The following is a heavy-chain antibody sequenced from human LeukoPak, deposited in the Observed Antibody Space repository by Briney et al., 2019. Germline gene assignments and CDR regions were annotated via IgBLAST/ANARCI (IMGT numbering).Heavy chain of an antibody. V-gene: IGHV3-23*01. J-gene: IGHJ4*02. CDR2: ITGSSRST. CDR3: AKDTPLFGYSSGWSSNAFDF. Sequence: GGSLRLSCAASGFTFSSYAMSWVRQVPGKGLEWVSTITGSSRSTYFADSVRGRFTISRDNSKSTLYLQMNNLRAEDTAIYYCAKDTPLFGYSSGWSSNAFDFWGQGTLVTVSS. D-gene: IGHD6-19*01. CDR1: GFTFSSYA.